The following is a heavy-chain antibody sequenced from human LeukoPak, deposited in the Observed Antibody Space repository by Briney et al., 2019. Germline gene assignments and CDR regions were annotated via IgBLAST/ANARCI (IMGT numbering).Heavy chain of an antibody. CDR1: GYTFTSYD. CDR2: MNPNSGNT. V-gene: IGHV1-8*01. CDR3: AREYGGNSVFAY. Sequence: ASVKVSCKASGYTFTSYDINWVRQATGQGLEWMGWMNPNSGNTGYAQKFQGRVTMTRSTSISTAYMELSSLRSDDTAVYYCAREYGGNSVFAYWGQGTLVTVSS. D-gene: IGHD4-23*01. J-gene: IGHJ4*02.